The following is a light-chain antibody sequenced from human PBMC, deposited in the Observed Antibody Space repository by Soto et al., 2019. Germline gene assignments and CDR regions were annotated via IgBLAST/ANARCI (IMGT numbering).Light chain of an antibody. CDR3: QQYNNWPPRT. Sequence: EIVMTQSPVTLSVSPGERATLSCRASQSVSNHLAWYQQKPGQAPRLLIYGASTRAIGIPARFSGSGSGTEFTPTISSLQSAEFAVYYCQQYNNWPPRTFGQGTKLEIK. CDR1: QSVSNH. CDR2: GAS. J-gene: IGKJ2*01. V-gene: IGKV3-15*01.